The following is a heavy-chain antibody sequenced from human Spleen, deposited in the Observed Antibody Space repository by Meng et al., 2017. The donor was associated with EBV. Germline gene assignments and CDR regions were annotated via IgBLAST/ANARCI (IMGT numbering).Heavy chain of an antibody. Sequence: QVQLQQWGAGLLKPSETLSLTRAGYGGSFSGYYWSWIRQPPGKGLEWIGEINHSGSTNYNPSLKSRVTISVDTSKNQFSLKLSSVTAADTAVYYCARGYCSGGSCYSDYWGQGTLVTVSS. D-gene: IGHD2-15*01. CDR1: GGSFSGYY. V-gene: IGHV4-34*01. CDR3: ARGYCSGGSCYSDY. CDR2: INHSGST. J-gene: IGHJ4*02.